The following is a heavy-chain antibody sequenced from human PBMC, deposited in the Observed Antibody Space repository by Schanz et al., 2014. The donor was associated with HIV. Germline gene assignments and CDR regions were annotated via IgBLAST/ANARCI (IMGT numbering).Heavy chain of an antibody. CDR3: AKDIGRDVGYGLDV. Sequence: VQLVESGGGVVQPGGSLRLSCAASGFTFDEYAMHWVRQAPGKGLEWVSGISWNSGSIGYADSVKGRFTISRDNAKNSLHLQMNSLRAEDTALYYCAKDIGRDVGYGLDVWGQGTTVTVSS. J-gene: IGHJ6*02. V-gene: IGHV3-9*01. D-gene: IGHD1-26*01. CDR2: ISWNSGSI. CDR1: GFTFDEYA.